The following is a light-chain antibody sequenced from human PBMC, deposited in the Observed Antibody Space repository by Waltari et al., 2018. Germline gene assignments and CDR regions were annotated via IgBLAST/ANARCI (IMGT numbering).Light chain of an antibody. J-gene: IGKJ3*01. V-gene: IGKV2-30*02. Sequence: DFVMTQSPLSLPITPGQPASISCRSRQSLVHRNGNTYLSWYQQKPVQPPRRLIYEVSNQDSGVPDRFSGSWAGTDFTLKISRVEAEDGGVYYCGQGTHLPFTFGPGTKLDIK. CDR3: GQGTHLPFT. CDR1: QSLVHRNGNTY. CDR2: EVS.